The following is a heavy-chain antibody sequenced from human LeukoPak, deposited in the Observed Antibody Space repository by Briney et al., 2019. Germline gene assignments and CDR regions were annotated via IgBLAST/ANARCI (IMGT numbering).Heavy chain of an antibody. V-gene: IGHV4-34*01. Sequence: PGGSLRLSCTASGSTFGDYAMSWFRQPPGKGLEWIGEINHSGSTYYNPSLKIRVTISVDTSKHQFSLKLSSVTAADTAVYYCASLGTNPAWWFDPWGQGTLVTVSS. D-gene: IGHD3-16*01. CDR3: ASLGTNPAWWFDP. CDR1: GSTFGDYA. CDR2: INHSGST. J-gene: IGHJ5*02.